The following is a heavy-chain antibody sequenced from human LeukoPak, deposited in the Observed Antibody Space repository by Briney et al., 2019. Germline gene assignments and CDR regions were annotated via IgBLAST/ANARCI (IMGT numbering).Heavy chain of an antibody. CDR2: IYYSGTT. V-gene: IGHV4-59*01. CDR1: GGSISSYY. D-gene: IGHD6-25*01. CDR3: VSRSGFENWFDT. J-gene: IGHJ5*02. Sequence: PSETLSLTCTVSGGSISSYYWSWIRQPPGKGLEWIGYIYYSGTTNYNPSLKSRVTISVDTSKNQFSLKLRSVTAAATAAYYCVSRSGFENWFDTWGQGTLVTVSS.